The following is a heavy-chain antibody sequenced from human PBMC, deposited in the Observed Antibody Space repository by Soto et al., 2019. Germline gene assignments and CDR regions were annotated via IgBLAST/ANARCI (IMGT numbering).Heavy chain of an antibody. CDR1: GYTFTGYY. D-gene: IGHD5-18*01. Sequence: VASVKVSCKASGYTFTGYYMHWVRQAPGQGLEWMGWINPNSGGTNYAQKFQGRVTMTRDTSISTAYMELSRLRSDDTAVYYCARDLGYSYGAIDYWGQGTLVTVSS. V-gene: IGHV1-2*02. CDR3: ARDLGYSYGAIDY. CDR2: INPNSGGT. J-gene: IGHJ4*02.